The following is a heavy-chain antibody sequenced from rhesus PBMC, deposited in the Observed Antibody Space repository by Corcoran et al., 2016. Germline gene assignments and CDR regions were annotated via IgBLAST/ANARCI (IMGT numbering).Heavy chain of an antibody. V-gene: IGHV3S18*01. CDR3: ARDAPGRYWGGFDY. J-gene: IGHJ4*01. Sequence: EVQLVESGGGLAKPGGSLRLSCAASGFSFSDYYMYWVRQAPGKGLEWVSGISYTGGSTYYADAVKGRFTISRENAKNTLYLQMDSLRAEDTAVYYCARDAPGRYWGGFDYWGQGVLVTVSS. CDR2: ISYTGGST. CDR1: GFSFSDYY. D-gene: IGHD3-40*01.